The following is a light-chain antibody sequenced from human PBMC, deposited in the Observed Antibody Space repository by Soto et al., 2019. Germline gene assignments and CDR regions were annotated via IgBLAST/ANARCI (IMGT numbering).Light chain of an antibody. CDR2: DAS. Sequence: VLAHSPGALSLSPGGIATLSCRASQSISSYLGWYQQKPGQAPRLLIYDASNRAAGIPARFSGSGSGTDFTLPISSLEPEDSAVYYCQQRSKWPLTFGGGTKVDIK. V-gene: IGKV3-11*01. CDR3: QQRSKWPLT. CDR1: QSISSY. J-gene: IGKJ4*01.